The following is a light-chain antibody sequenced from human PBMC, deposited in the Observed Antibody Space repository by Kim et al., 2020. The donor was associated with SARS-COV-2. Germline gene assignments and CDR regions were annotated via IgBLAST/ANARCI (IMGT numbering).Light chain of an antibody. CDR2: EVS. CDR3: SSYTSSIVV. CDR1: SSDVGSYNR. V-gene: IGLV2-18*02. J-gene: IGLJ2*01. Sequence: PGQSVTIACTGTSSDVGSYNRVSWYQQPPRTAPKLMIYEVSHRPSGVPDRFSGSKSGNTASLTISGLQAEDEADYYCSSYTSSIVVFGGGTQLTVL.